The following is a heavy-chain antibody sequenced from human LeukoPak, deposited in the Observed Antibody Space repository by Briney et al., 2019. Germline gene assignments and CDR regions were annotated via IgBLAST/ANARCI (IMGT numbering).Heavy chain of an antibody. CDR1: GFTFSNFG. D-gene: IGHD3-16*01. J-gene: IGHJ2*01. CDR3: AKRFGVYWFFDV. V-gene: IGHV3-23*01. CDR2: ISDSGDDT. Sequence: GGSLRLSCAASGFTFSNFGMSWVRQAPGKGLEWVSSISDSGDDTYYADSVKGRSTISRDNSMNTLYLQMNSLRAEDSAIYYCAKRFGVYWFFDVWGRGTLVTVSS.